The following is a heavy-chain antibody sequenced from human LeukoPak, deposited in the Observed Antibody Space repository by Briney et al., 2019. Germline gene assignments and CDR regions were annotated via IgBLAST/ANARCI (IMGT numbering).Heavy chain of an antibody. CDR2: FFKGGST. CDR1: GFTFSSNY. J-gene: IGHJ6*03. V-gene: IGHV3-66*01. D-gene: IGHD1-26*01. CDR3: ARSPYSGSYYYYYYYYMDV. Sequence: GGSLKLSLAASGFTFSSNYISWVGRPPGKGLGGVPFFFKGGSTYYADSVKGRFTVSRDNAKNSLYLQMNSLRAEDTAVYYCARSPYSGSYYYYYYYYMDVWGKGTTVTVSS.